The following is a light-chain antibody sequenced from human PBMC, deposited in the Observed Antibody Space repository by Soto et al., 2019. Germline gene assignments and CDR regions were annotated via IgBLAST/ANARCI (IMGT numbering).Light chain of an antibody. Sequence: QSALTQPASVSGSPGQSITISCTGTSSDVGAYDYVSWYQQHPGKAPKLMIYDVYARPSGVSHRFSGSKSGNTASLTISGFQSDDEADYYRSSYTNTMSYVFGTGAKLTVL. V-gene: IGLV2-14*03. CDR2: DVY. CDR3: SSYTNTMSYV. CDR1: SSDVGAYDY. J-gene: IGLJ1*01.